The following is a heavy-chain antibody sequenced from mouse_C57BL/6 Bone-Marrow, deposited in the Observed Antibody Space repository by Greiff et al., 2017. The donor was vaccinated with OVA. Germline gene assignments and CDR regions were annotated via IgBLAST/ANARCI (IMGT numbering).Heavy chain of an antibody. CDR2: IHPNSGST. Sequence: VQLQQPGAELVKPGASVKLSCQASGYPFTSYWMHWVKQRPGQGLEWIGMIHPNSGSTNYNEKFKSKATLTVDKSSSTAYMQLSSLTSEDSAVYYCARCGLTYYFDYWGQGTTLTVSS. D-gene: IGHD2-12*01. CDR3: ARCGLTYYFDY. V-gene: IGHV1-64*01. J-gene: IGHJ2*01. CDR1: GYPFTSYW.